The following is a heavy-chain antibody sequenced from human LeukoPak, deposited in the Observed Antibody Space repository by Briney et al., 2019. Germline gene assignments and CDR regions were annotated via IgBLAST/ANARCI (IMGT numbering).Heavy chain of an antibody. CDR1: GYIFTSYD. J-gene: IGHJ5*02. D-gene: IGHD3-10*01. Sequence: ASVKVSCKASGYIFTSYDTNWVRQATGQGLEWMGWVNPNSGNTGYAQKFQGRVTMTRNTSISTAYMELSSLRSEDTAVYYCVSRRSGTNWFDPWGQGTLVTVSS. V-gene: IGHV1-8*01. CDR2: VNPNSGNT. CDR3: VSRRSGTNWFDP.